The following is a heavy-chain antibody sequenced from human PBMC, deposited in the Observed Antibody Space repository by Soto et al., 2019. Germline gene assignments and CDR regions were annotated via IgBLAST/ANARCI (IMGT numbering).Heavy chain of an antibody. CDR3: ARGGLLWFGELFYYYYGMDV. CDR2: IYYSGST. CDR1: GGSISSGDYY. D-gene: IGHD3-10*01. Sequence: SETLSLTCTVSGGSISSGDYYWSWIRQPPGKGLEWIGYIYYSGSTYYNPSLKSRVTISVDTSKNQFSLKLSSVTAADTAVYYCARGGLLWFGELFYYYYGMDVWGQGTTVTVSS. V-gene: IGHV4-30-4*01. J-gene: IGHJ6*02.